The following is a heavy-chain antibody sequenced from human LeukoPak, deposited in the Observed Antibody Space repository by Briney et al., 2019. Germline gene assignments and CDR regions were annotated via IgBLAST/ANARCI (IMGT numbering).Heavy chain of an antibody. J-gene: IGHJ4*02. CDR2: VYYSGSS. CDR3: ARDLDGYNLLFDY. V-gene: IGHV4-59*01. Sequence: KPSETLSLTCTVSGGSINGYYWTWIRQSPGKGLEWIGYVYYSGSSNYNPSLKSRVTISADTSKNQFSLKLTSVTAADTAVYYCARDLDGYNLLFDYWGQGTLVTVSS. D-gene: IGHD5-24*01. CDR1: GGSINGYY.